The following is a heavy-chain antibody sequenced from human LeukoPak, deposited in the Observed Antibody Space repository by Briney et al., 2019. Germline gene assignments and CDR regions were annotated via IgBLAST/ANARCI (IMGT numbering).Heavy chain of an antibody. CDR2: MYYRGST. J-gene: IGHJ6*02. CDR3: ARDPSNSYAMDV. Sequence: SETLSLTCTVSGDSISSYYWSWIRQPPGKGLEWIEYMYYRGSTNYNPSLKSRVTISVDTSKNQFSLKLRSVTAADTAVYYCARDPSNSYAMDVWGQGTTVIVSS. CDR1: GDSISSYY. V-gene: IGHV4-59*01.